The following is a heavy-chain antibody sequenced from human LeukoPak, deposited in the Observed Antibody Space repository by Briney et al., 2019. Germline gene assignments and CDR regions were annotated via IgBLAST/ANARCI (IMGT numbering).Heavy chain of an antibody. CDR2: INPSGGST. D-gene: IGHD3-10*01. Sequence: ASVKVSCKASGYTFTGYYIHWVRQAPGQGLEWMGIINPSGGSTHYAQKFQGRVTMTRDTSTSTVYMELSSLRSEDTAVYYCARSRVRPDYWGQGTLVTVSS. CDR3: ARSRVRPDY. V-gene: IGHV1-46*01. J-gene: IGHJ4*02. CDR1: GYTFTGYY.